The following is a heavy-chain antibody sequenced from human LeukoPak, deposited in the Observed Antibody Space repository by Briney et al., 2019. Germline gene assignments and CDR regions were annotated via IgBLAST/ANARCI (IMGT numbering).Heavy chain of an antibody. CDR1: GYTFTSCY. D-gene: IGHD1-26*01. CDR2: INPSGGST. Sequence: ASVKVSCKASGYTFTSCYVHWLRRAPGQGLEWMGIINPSGGSTSYAQKFQGRVTMTRDTSTSTAYMELSSLRSEDTAVYYCARRRGGELDYWGQGTLVTVSS. CDR3: ARRRGGELDY. V-gene: IGHV1-46*01. J-gene: IGHJ4*02.